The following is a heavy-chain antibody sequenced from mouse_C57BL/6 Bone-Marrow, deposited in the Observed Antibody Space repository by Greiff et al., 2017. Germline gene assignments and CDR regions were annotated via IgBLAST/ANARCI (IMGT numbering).Heavy chain of an antibody. J-gene: IGHJ3*01. CDR2: IDPENGDT. V-gene: IGHV14-4*01. CDR3: TTFRQLRLGFAY. Sequence: DVKLVESGAELVRPGASVKLSCTASGFNIKDDYMHWVKQRPEQGLEWIGWIDPENGDTEYASKFQGKATITADTSSNPAYLQLSSLTSEDTAVYYCTTFRQLRLGFAYWGQGTLVTVSA. CDR1: GFNIKDDY. D-gene: IGHD3-2*02.